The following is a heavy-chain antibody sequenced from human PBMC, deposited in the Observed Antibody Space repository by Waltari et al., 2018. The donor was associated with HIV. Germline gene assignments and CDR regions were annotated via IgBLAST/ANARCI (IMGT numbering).Heavy chain of an antibody. J-gene: IGHJ4*02. Sequence: EVQLVESGGGLVQPGGSLRLSCAASGFIFRPYSINWVRQAPGKGLEWVSHISSSSTTIYYADSVKGRFTISRDNAKNSLYLQMNSLRAEDTAVYYCARDYCSSTSCTVDYWGQGTLVTVSS. V-gene: IGHV3-48*01. D-gene: IGHD2-2*01. CDR1: GFIFRPYS. CDR2: ISSSSTTI. CDR3: ARDYCSSTSCTVDY.